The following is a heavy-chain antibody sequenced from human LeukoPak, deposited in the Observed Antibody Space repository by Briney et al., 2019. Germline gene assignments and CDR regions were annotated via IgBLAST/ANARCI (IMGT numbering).Heavy chain of an antibody. V-gene: IGHV3-30*01. CDR3: ARGPLSSSGWYFGY. D-gene: IGHD6-19*01. Sequence: GGSLGLSCAASGFTFSSYAIHWVRQAPGKGLEWVAVISYDERNKYYADSVKGRFTISRDNSKNTLYLQMNSLKAEDTAVYYCARGPLSSSGWYFGYWGQGTLVTVSS. CDR1: GFTFSSYA. J-gene: IGHJ4*02. CDR2: ISYDERNK.